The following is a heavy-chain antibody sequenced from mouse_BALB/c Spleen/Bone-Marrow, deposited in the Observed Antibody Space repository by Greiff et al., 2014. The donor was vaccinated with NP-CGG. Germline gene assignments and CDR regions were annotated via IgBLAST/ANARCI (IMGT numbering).Heavy chain of an antibody. V-gene: IGHV1S130*01. CDR1: GYTFTSSW. D-gene: IGHD2-14*01. CDR3: ARSYRFWYFDV. CDR2: IHPNSGKT. Sequence: VQLQQSGSVLVRPGASVKLSCKASGYTFTSSWMHWAKQRPGQGLEWIGDIHPNSGKTNYNEKFRGKATLTVDTSSNTAYVDLSSLTSEDSAVYYCARSYRFWYFDVWGAGTTVTVSS. J-gene: IGHJ1*01.